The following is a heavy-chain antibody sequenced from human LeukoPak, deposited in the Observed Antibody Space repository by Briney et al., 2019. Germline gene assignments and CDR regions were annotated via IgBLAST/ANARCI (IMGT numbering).Heavy chain of an antibody. V-gene: IGHV3-7*01. J-gene: IGHJ6*03. CDR3: ARTEGDYYYYYYMDV. CDR2: IKQDGSEK. D-gene: IGHD2-21*02. Sequence: GGSLRLSCAASGFTFSSYAMHWVRQAPGKGLEWVANIKQDGSEKFYADSVKGRFTVSRDTAKNSLHLQMSGLRAEDTAVYYCARTEGDYYYYYYMDVWGKGTTVTVSS. CDR1: GFTFSSYA.